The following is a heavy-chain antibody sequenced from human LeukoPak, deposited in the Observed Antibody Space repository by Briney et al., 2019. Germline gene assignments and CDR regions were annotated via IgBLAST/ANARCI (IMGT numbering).Heavy chain of an antibody. CDR3: ARHFHGDYLEAFFDY. Sequence: SETLSLTCTVSGGSISSGSYYWSWIRQPAGKGLEWIGRIYTSGSTNYNPSLKSRVTISVDTSKNQFSLKLSSVTAADTAVYYCARHFHGDYLEAFFDYWGQGTLVTVSS. D-gene: IGHD4-17*01. V-gene: IGHV4-61*02. CDR2: IYTSGST. J-gene: IGHJ4*02. CDR1: GGSISSGSYY.